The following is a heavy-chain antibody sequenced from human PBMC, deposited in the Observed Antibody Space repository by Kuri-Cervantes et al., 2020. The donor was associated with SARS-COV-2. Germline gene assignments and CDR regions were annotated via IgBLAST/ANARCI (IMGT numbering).Heavy chain of an antibody. CDR1: GFTFSGYW. CDR3: ASLSNLEWLPP. V-gene: IGHV3-74*01. Sequence: GGSLRLSCAASGFTFSGYWMHWVRQAPGKGLVWVSRINSDGSSTSYADSVKGRFTISRDNAKNTLYLQMNSLRAEDTAVYYCASLSNLEWLPPWGQGTLVTVSS. CDR2: INSDGSST. J-gene: IGHJ5*02. D-gene: IGHD3-3*01.